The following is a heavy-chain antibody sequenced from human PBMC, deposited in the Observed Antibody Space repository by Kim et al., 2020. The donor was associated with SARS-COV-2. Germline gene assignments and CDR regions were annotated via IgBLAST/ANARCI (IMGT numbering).Heavy chain of an antibody. J-gene: IGHJ3*02. CDR1: GFSLSNARMG. CDR3: ARIKAHRIGTMIVVVHLPDI. CDR2: IFSNDEK. V-gene: IGHV2-26*01. Sequence: SGPTLVNPTETLTLTCTVSGFSLSNARMGVSWIRQPPGKALEWLAHIFSNDEKSYSTSLKSRLTISKDTSKSQVVLTMTNMDPVDTATYYCARIKAHRIGTMIVVVHLPDIWGQGTMVTVSS. D-gene: IGHD3-22*01.